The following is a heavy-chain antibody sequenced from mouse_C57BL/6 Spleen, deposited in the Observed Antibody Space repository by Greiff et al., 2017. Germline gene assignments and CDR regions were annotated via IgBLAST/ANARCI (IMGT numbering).Heavy chain of an antibody. Sequence: VQLQQSGAELVRPGASVKLSCTASGFNIKDDYMHWVKPRPEQGLEWIGWIDPENGDTEYASKFQGKATITADTSSNTAYLQLSSLTSEDTAVYYCTTDYYGTTWFAYWGQGTLVTVSA. D-gene: IGHD1-1*01. V-gene: IGHV14-4*01. CDR1: GFNIKDDY. CDR3: TTDYYGTTWFAY. CDR2: IDPENGDT. J-gene: IGHJ3*01.